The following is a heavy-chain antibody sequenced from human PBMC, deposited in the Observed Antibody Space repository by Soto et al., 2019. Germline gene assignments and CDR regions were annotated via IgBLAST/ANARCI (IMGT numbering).Heavy chain of an antibody. J-gene: IGHJ6*02. CDR1: GGSXSSXXXX. CDR3: XXXXSXXXXGPMVRDHIPYYYYGMDV. Sequence: QVQLQESGPGLVKPSQTLSLTCTVSGGSXSSXXXXXXXIXQPPXXXXXWIGYIYYSGSTYYNPSLKSRVTISVDTSKNQFSLKLSSVXAXDTAVYYCXXXXSXXXXGPMVRDHIPYYYYGMDVWGQGTTVTVSS. CDR2: IYYSGST. V-gene: IGHV4-30-4*01. D-gene: IGHD3-10*01.